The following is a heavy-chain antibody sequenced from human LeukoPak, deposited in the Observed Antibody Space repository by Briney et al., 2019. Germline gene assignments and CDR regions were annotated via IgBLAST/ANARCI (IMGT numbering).Heavy chain of an antibody. CDR2: TYSGGST. CDR3: ARHSRSGSGGYENAFDI. D-gene: IGHD5-12*01. CDR1: GGSISSSSYY. Sequence: TSETLSLTCTVSGGSISSSSYYWDWIRQSPGKGLEWIGNTYSGGSTYYTPSLKSRVTISVDTSKNQFSLKLSSVTAADTAIYFCARHSRSGSGGYENAFDIWGQGTMVTVSP. J-gene: IGHJ3*02. V-gene: IGHV4-39*01.